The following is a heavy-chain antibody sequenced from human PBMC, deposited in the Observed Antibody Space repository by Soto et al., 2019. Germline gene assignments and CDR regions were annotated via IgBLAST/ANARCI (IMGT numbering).Heavy chain of an antibody. CDR2: ISSSGSTI. CDR1: GFTFSDYY. Sequence: PGGSLRLSCAASGFTFSDYYMSWIRQAPGKGLEWISYISSSGSTIYYADSVKGRFTISRDNAKNSLYLQMNSLRAEDTAMYYCARQDPQKYSSSSASMDVWGQGTTVTVSS. CDR3: ARQDPQKYSSSSASMDV. J-gene: IGHJ6*02. D-gene: IGHD6-6*01. V-gene: IGHV3-11*01.